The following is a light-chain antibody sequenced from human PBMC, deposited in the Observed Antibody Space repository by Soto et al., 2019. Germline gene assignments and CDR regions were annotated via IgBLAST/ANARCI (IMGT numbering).Light chain of an antibody. J-gene: IGLJ2*01. CDR3: SSYTSGSTLVV. CDR1: NSDVGYYNF. V-gene: IGLV2-14*03. CDR2: DVT. Sequence: QSVLTQPASVSGSPGQSITISCTGTNSDVGYYNFVSWYQQHPGKAPKLMIYDVTNRPSGVSNRFSASKSGDTASLTISGLQTEDEAYYYCSSYTSGSTLVVFGGGTKLTVL.